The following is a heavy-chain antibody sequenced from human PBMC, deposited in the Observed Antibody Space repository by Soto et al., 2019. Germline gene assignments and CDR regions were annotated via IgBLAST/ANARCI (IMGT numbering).Heavy chain of an antibody. D-gene: IGHD3-10*01. CDR1: GGSISSGGYS. Sequence: SETLSHTCAVSGGSISSGGYSGCWIRQPPGKGLEWIGYFYYTGSIHYNPSLESRVTIAADTSKNQLSLILSSVTAADTAVYYCVRAKFNRGVMDQFDYWGQGPLVT. V-gene: IGHV4-31*11. CDR3: VRAKFNRGVMDQFDY. CDR2: FYYTGSI. J-gene: IGHJ4*02.